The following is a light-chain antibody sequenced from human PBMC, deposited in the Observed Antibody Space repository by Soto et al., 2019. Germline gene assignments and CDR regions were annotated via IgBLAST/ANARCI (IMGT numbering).Light chain of an antibody. CDR2: GAS. J-gene: IGKJ2*01. V-gene: IGKV3-20*01. CDR1: QSVYNNY. Sequence: EIVFTQSPGTLSLSPWEGASLSCKASQSVYNNYLAWYQHKPGRSPRLLIYGASSRAAGIPDRFSGSGSGTDFTLTISRLEPEDFAIYYCQQYGSSVYTFGQGTKVEI. CDR3: QQYGSSVYT.